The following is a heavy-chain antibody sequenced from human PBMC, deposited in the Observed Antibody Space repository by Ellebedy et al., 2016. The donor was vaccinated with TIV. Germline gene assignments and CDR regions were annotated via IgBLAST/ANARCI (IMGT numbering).Heavy chain of an antibody. V-gene: IGHV4-39*01. D-gene: IGHD6-19*01. J-gene: IGHJ6*02. CDR2: IYYSGST. Sequence: MPSETLSLTCTVSGGSISSSSYYWGWIRQPPGKGLEWIGSIYYSGSTYYNPSLKSRVTISVDTSKNQFSLKLSSVTAADTAVYYCAQGGRGSGWTVQTYYYGMDVWGQGTTVTVSS. CDR1: GGSISSSSYY. CDR3: AQGGRGSGWTVQTYYYGMDV.